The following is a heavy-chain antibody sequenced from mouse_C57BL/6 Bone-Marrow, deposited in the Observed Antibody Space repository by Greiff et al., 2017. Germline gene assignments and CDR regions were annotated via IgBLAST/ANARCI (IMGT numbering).Heavy chain of an antibody. CDR3: ARLGGYYVYYYAMDY. CDR2: IHPNSGST. V-gene: IGHV1-64*01. Sequence: VQLQQPGAELVKPGASVKLSCKASGYTFTSYWMHWVKQRPGQGLEWIGMIHPNSGSTNYNEKFKSKATLTVDKSSSTAYMQLSSLTSEHSAVYYCARLGGYYVYYYAMDYWGQGTSVTVSS. J-gene: IGHJ4*01. D-gene: IGHD2-3*01. CDR1: GYTFTSYW.